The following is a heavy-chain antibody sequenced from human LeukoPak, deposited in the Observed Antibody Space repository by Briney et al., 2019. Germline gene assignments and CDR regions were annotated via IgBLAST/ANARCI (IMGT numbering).Heavy chain of an antibody. V-gene: IGHV1-18*01. CDR2: ISAHNGNT. CDR3: ARDGLCSSTSCYAYYYYGMDV. Sequence: ASVKISRKASVYTFISSGICWVRQTPGQRLVWMWWISAHNGNTNYAQKLQGIVTITTDTSTSTAYMELRSLRSDDTAVYYCARDGLCSSTSCYAYYYYGMDVWGQGTTVTVSS. D-gene: IGHD2-2*01. CDR1: VYTFISSG. J-gene: IGHJ6*02.